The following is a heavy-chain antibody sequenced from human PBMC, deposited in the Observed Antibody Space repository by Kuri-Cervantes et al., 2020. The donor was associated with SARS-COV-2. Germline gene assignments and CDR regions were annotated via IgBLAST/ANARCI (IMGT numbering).Heavy chain of an antibody. CDR3: AWGRGWTFDI. D-gene: IGHD3-3*01. V-gene: IGHV3-7*04. J-gene: IGHJ3*02. Sequence: GESLKISCEASGFTLTYRWMAWFRQAPGKGLEWVAAIKAAGGEMVYVDSAKGRFTISRDNAKNSVFLQMNSVRIEDTSLYFCAWGRGWTFDIWGRGTMVTVSS. CDR2: IKAAGGEM. CDR1: GFTLTYRW.